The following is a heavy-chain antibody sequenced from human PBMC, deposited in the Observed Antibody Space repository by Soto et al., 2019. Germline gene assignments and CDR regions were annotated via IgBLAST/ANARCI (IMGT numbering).Heavy chain of an antibody. Sequence: GGSLRLSCAASGVTFSSYAMSWVRQAPGKGLEWVSAISGSGGSTYYADSVKGRFTISRDNSKNTLYLQMNSLRAEDTAVYYCAKDTKLRRGYFDYWGQGTLVTVSS. V-gene: IGHV3-23*01. CDR1: GVTFSSYA. CDR3: AKDTKLRRGYFDY. CDR2: ISGSGGST. D-gene: IGHD4-17*01. J-gene: IGHJ4*02.